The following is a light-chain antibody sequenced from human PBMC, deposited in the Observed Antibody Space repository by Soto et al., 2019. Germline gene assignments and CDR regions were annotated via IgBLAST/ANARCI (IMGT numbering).Light chain of an antibody. J-gene: IGKJ2*01. CDR2: AAS. V-gene: IGKV1-39*01. CDR3: QQSYSNVMHT. CDR1: QHISIY. Sequence: DIQMTQSPSSLSASVGDRVTITCRASQHISIYLNWYQQRPGTAPKLLIFAASSLQSGVPSRFSGSGSGTDFTLTISSLQPEDFATYYCQQSYSNVMHTCGQGTKLEI.